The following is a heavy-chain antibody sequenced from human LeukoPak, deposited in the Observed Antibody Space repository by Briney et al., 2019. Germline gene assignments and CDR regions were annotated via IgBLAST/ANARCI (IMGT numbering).Heavy chain of an antibody. CDR2: ISYDGTNK. V-gene: IGHV3-30*04. D-gene: IGHD5-18*01. J-gene: IGHJ4*02. CDR1: GFTFSNYA. Sequence: GGSLRLSCAASGFTFSNYAIHWVRQAPGKGLEWVAVISYDGTNKYYAVSVEGRFTISRDSSKNTLYLQMNSLRAEDTAVYYCARGEGKYTYGPFDYWGQGTLVTVSS. CDR3: ARGEGKYTYGPFDY.